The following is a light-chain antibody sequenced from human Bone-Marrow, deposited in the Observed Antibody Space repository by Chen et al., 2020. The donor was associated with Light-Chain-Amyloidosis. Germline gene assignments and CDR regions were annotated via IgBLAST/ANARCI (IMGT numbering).Light chain of an antibody. V-gene: IGLV2-14*01. CDR2: EVA. CDR3: SSYTITTSLV. Sequence: QSALTQPASVSGSPGQSITISCTETSSDVGGDNHVSWYQQHPDKAPKLMIYEVANRPSWVPARFSGSKSDNTASLTISGLQPEYEADYFCSSYTITTSLVFGSWTRVTVL. J-gene: IGLJ1*01. CDR1: SSDVGGDNH.